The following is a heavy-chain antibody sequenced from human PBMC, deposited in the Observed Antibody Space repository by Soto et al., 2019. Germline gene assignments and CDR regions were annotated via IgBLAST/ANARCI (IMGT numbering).Heavy chain of an antibody. J-gene: IGHJ4*02. CDR3: ARARLDTPALEY. D-gene: IGHD2-2*01. CDR2: MSYDGSDK. Sequence: QVQLVESGGGVVQPGRSLRLSCAASGFSFRSYAMHWVRQAPGKGLEWVAVMSYDGSDKDYADSVKGRFTISRDNSKNALYLQMSSLRAEDSAVYYCARARLDTPALEYWGQGTQVTVYS. CDR1: GFSFRSYA. V-gene: IGHV3-30-3*01.